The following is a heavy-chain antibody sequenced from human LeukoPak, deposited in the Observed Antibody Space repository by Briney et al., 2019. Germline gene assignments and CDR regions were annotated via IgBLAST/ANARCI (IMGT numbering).Heavy chain of an antibody. CDR3: ARDRNWGRGYFDL. CDR2: IFTTGST. D-gene: IGHD7-27*01. Sequence: SETLSLTCSVSGSSIDGGSYYWSWIRQPAGKPLEWLGHIFTTGSTSYNPTFRTRLTISEDSSKDQFSLNLKSVTAADTAIYYCARDRNWGRGYFDLWGRGTLVIVSS. J-gene: IGHJ2*01. CDR1: GSSIDGGSYY. V-gene: IGHV4-61*09.